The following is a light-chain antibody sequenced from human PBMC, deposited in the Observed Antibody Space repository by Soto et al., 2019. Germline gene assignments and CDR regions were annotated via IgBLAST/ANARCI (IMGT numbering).Light chain of an antibody. CDR3: QQYGSSGT. Sequence: DIQMTQSPSTLSASVGDRVTITCRASRSISSWLAWYQQKPGKAPKLLIYDASSLESGVPSRFSGSGSGTEFTLTISSLQPDDSATYYRQQYGSSGTFGQGTKVDIK. CDR2: DAS. V-gene: IGKV1-5*01. CDR1: RSISSW. J-gene: IGKJ1*01.